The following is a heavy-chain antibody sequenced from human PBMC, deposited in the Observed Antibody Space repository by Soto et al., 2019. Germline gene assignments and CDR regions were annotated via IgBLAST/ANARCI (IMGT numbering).Heavy chain of an antibody. CDR1: GFTFSSYA. V-gene: IGHV3-23*01. Sequence: GGSLRLSCAASGFTFSSYAMSWVRQAPGKGLEWVSAISGSGGSTYYADSVKGRFTISRDNSKNTLYLQMNSLRAEDTAVYYCAKETALELGPAAMYGYWGQGTLVTVSS. CDR3: AKETALELGPAAMYGY. CDR2: ISGSGGST. J-gene: IGHJ4*02. D-gene: IGHD2-2*01.